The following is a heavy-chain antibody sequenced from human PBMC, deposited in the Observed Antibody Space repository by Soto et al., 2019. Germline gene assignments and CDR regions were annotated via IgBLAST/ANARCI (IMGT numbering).Heavy chain of an antibody. CDR3: ARDRRDQTIFGMVGYFDL. J-gene: IGHJ2*01. CDR2: IVAIFGTK. D-gene: IGHD3-3*01. Sequence: QVQLVQSGAEVKKPGSSVKVSCKPSGGSFSSHAVSWVRQAPGQGLEWVGGIVAIFGTKNYAEKFQGRVTITADKSTSTVYMDLSSLKSEDTAVYFCARDRRDQTIFGMVGYFDLWGRGTLVSVSS. CDR1: GGSFSSHA. V-gene: IGHV1-69*06.